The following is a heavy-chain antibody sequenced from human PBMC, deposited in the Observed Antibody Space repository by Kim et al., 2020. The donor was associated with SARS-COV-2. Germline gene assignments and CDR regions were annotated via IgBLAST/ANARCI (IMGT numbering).Heavy chain of an antibody. Sequence: AQKFQGRVTITADESTSTAYMELSSLRSEDTAVYYCASRPHYYDSRDIDYWGQGTLVTVSS. CDR3: ASRPHYYDSRDIDY. J-gene: IGHJ4*02. D-gene: IGHD3-22*01. V-gene: IGHV1-69*01.